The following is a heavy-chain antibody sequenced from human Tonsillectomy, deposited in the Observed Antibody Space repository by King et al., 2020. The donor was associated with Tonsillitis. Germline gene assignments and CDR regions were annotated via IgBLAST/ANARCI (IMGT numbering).Heavy chain of an antibody. CDR2: IYPGDSDT. CDR3: ASGRPGRRGLYDFWV. D-gene: IGHD3-3*01. V-gene: IGHV5-51*03. J-gene: IGHJ3*01. CDR1: GYSFTSYW. Sequence: VQLVESGAEVKKPGESLKIACKGSGYSFTSYWIGWVRQMPGKGLEWMGIIYPGDSDTRDSPSFQGQVTISADKSISTAYLQGRSLKASDTAMYYCASGRPGRRGLYDFWVWGQGTMVTVSS.